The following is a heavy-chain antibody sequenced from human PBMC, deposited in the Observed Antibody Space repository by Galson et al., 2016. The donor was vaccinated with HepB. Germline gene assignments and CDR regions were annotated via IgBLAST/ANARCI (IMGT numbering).Heavy chain of an antibody. V-gene: IGHV3-21*01. J-gene: IGHJ3*02. CDR1: GFTFSSYS. Sequence: SLRLSCAGSGFTFSSYSMNWVRQAPGKGLEWVSSIHYGSTYMYFADSVKGRFTISRDNAKNSLYLEMHSLRAEDTAVYYCARGARSLLWFGPRNGFDIWGQGTMVTVSS. CDR3: ARGARSLLWFGPRNGFDI. D-gene: IGHD3-10*01. CDR2: IHYGSTYM.